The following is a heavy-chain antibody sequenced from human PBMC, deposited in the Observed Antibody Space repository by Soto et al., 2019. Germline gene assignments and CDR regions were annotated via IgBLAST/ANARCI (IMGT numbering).Heavy chain of an antibody. D-gene: IGHD3-10*02. CDR1: GYTFTSYG. CDR3: ARVRPGDNWFDP. Sequence: QVQLVQSGAEVKKPGASVKVSCKASGYTFTSYGISWVRQAPGQGLEWMGWISAYNGNTNYAQKLKGRVTMAPDTSPSKGHMELSSLRFCDTAVYYRARVRPGDNWFDPWGQGTLVTVSS. V-gene: IGHV1-18*01. J-gene: IGHJ5*02. CDR2: ISAYNGNT.